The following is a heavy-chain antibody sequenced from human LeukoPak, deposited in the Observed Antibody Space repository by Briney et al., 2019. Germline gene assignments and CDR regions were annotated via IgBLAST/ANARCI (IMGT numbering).Heavy chain of an antibody. D-gene: IGHD6-6*01. Sequence: SETLSLTCAVYGGSFSGYYWSWIRQPPGKGLEWIGEINHSGSTNYNPSLKSRVTISVDTSKNQLSLKLSSVTAADTAVYYCARGFLGIAARPIDYWGQGTLVTVSS. CDR3: ARGFLGIAARPIDY. J-gene: IGHJ4*02. CDR2: INHSGST. CDR1: GGSFSGYY. V-gene: IGHV4-34*01.